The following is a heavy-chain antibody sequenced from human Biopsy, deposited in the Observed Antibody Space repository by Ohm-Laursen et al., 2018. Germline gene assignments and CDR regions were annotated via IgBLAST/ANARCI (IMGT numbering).Heavy chain of an antibody. CDR3: ASGGQWPRSHLNWFDP. Sequence: SDTLSLTCTVSRGSFGGYYWSWIRQTPGRGLQYIAYIHNDDTHYNPSLESRVTISLDTSKSQFSLKLTSVTAADTAVYYCASGGQWPRSHLNWFDPWGQGTLVTVSS. CDR2: IHNDDT. V-gene: IGHV4-59*07. CDR1: RGSFGGYY. D-gene: IGHD6-19*01. J-gene: IGHJ5*02.